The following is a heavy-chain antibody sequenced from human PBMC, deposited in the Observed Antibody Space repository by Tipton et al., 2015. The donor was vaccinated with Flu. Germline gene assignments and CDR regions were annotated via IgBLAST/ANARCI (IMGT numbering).Heavy chain of an antibody. Sequence: SLRLSCAASGFRFEDYGMSWVRQVPGKGLEWVSGISWSGGSTTYADSVKGRFTISRDDAKSSLFLQMNSLRVEDTASYYCARGGCSSGSCHSYYHYGLDIWGQGTTVTVSS. V-gene: IGHV3-20*04. CDR1: GFRFEDYG. J-gene: IGHJ6*02. CDR3: ARGGCSSGSCHSYYHYGLDI. CDR2: ISWSGGST. D-gene: IGHD2-15*01.